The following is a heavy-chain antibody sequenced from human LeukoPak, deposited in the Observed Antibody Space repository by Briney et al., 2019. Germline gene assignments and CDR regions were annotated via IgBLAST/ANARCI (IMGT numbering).Heavy chain of an antibody. V-gene: IGHV1-69*05. CDR2: IIPIFGTA. CDR1: GGTFSSYA. J-gene: IGHJ3*02. Sequence: SAKVSCKASGGTFSSYAISWVRQAPGQGLEWMGRIIPIFGTANYAQKFQGRVTITTDESTSTAYMELSSLRSEDTAVYYCASVSDSSGYYYLDAFDIWGQGTMVTVSS. CDR3: ASVSDSSGYYYLDAFDI. D-gene: IGHD3-22*01.